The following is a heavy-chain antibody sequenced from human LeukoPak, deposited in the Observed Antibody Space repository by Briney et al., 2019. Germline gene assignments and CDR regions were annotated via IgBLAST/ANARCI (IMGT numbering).Heavy chain of an antibody. CDR1: GGTFSSYA. Sequence: SVKVSCKASGGTFSSYAISWVRQAPGQGLEWMGRIIPILGIANYAQKFQGRVTITADKSTSTAYMELSSLRSEDTAVYYCARVGDTMVRGPSEYFQHWGQGTLVTVSS. D-gene: IGHD3-10*01. CDR3: ARVGDTMVRGPSEYFQH. J-gene: IGHJ1*01. CDR2: IIPILGIA. V-gene: IGHV1-69*04.